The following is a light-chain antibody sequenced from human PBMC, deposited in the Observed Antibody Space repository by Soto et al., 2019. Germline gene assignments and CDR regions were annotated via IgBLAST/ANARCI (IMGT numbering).Light chain of an antibody. CDR1: SGSVSTNNY. Sequence: QTVVTQEPSFSVSPGGTVTLTCALSSGSVSTNNYPSWCQQTPGQPPRTLIFRTNTRSSGVPDRFSGSILGSKAALTITGAQADDESDYYCVFYMGRGIWVFGGGTKLTVL. CDR3: VFYMGRGIWV. CDR2: RTN. V-gene: IGLV8-61*01. J-gene: IGLJ3*02.